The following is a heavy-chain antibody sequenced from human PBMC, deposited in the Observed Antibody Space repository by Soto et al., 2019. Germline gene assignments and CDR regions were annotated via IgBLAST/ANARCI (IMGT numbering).Heavy chain of an antibody. CDR2: ISSSSSYI. J-gene: IGHJ3*02. Sequence: GGSLRLSCAASGFTFSSYSMNWVRQAPGKGLEWVSSISSSSSYIYYADSVKGRFTISRDNAKNSLYLQMNSLRAEDTAVYYCARSRDGGAVVPAANDAFDIWGQGTMVTVSS. V-gene: IGHV3-21*01. CDR3: ARSRDGGAVVPAANDAFDI. CDR1: GFTFSSYS. D-gene: IGHD2-2*01.